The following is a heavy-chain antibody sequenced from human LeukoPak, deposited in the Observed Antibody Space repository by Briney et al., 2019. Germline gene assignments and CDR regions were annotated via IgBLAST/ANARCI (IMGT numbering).Heavy chain of an antibody. D-gene: IGHD4/OR15-4a*01. CDR2: IYYSGST. V-gene: IGHV4-59*08. J-gene: IGHJ6*02. Sequence: SETLSLTCTVSGGSISSYYWSWIRQPPGKGLEWIGYIYYSGSTNYNPSLKSRVTISVDTYKNQFSLKLSSVTAADTAVYYCARVRQDYYYYGMDVWGQGTTVTVSS. CDR3: ARVRQDYYYYGMDV. CDR1: GGSISSYY.